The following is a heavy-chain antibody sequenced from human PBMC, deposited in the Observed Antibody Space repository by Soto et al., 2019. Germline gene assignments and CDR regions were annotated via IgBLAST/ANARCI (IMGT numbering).Heavy chain of an antibody. D-gene: IGHD3-22*01. J-gene: IGHJ6*02. Sequence: GASVKVSCKSSGYTFTSYAVHWVRQAPGQRLEWMAWINAGNGNTKYSQKFQGRVTITRDTSASTAYLELSSLRSEDTAVYFCARDCSLEVSSGYSDYYYYGMDVWGQGPTVTVSS. CDR1: GYTFTSYA. V-gene: IGHV1-3*01. CDR3: ARDCSLEVSSGYSDYYYYGMDV. CDR2: INAGNGNT.